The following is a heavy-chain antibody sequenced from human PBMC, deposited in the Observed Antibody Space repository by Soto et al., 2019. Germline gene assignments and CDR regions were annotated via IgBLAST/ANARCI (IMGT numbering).Heavy chain of an antibody. CDR1: GFTFSSYS. V-gene: IGHV3-21*01. D-gene: IGHD6-13*01. CDR2: ISSSSSYI. Sequence: GGFLRLSCAASGFTFSSYSMNWVRQAPGKGLEWVSSISSSSSYIYYADSVKGRFTISRDNAKNSLYLQMNSLRAEDTAVYYCARPPSGSSWYGNYYYYMDVWGKGTTVTVSS. J-gene: IGHJ6*03. CDR3: ARPPSGSSWYGNYYYYMDV.